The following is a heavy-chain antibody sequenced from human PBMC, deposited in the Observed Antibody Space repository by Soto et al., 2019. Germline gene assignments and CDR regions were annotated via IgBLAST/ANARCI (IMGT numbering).Heavy chain of an antibody. CDR3: AGSRAYYYYGMDV. CDR2: IYYSGST. CDR1: GGSISSGGYY. J-gene: IGHJ6*02. V-gene: IGHV4-31*03. Sequence: SETLSLTCTVSGGSISSGGYYWSWIRQHPGKGLEWIGYIYYSGSTYYNPSLKSRVTISVDTSKNQFSLKLSSVTAADTAVYYCAGSRAYYYYGMDVWGQGATVTVSS.